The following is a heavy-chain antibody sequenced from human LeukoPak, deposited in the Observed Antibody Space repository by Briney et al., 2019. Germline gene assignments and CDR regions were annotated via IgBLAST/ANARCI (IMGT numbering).Heavy chain of an antibody. D-gene: IGHD2-2*01. V-gene: IGHV1-2*02. CDR3: ARDLGYCSSTSCYVSYYYGMDV. Sequence: VASVKVSCKASGYTFTGYYMHWVRRAPGQGLEWMGWINPNSGGTNYAQKFQGRVTMTRDTSISTAYMELSRLRSDDTAVYYCARDLGYCSSTSCYVSYYYGMDVWGQGTTVTVSS. CDR2: INPNSGGT. J-gene: IGHJ6*02. CDR1: GYTFTGYY.